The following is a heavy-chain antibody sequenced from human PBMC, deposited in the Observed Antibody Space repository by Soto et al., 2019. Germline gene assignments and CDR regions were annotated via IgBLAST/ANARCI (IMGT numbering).Heavy chain of an antibody. J-gene: IGHJ4*02. CDR3: ASTYYDFWSGFSD. Sequence: QVHLEESGGRVVQPGTSLRLSCAASGFTFSDYAMHWIRQPPGKGLEWVAIISYEGSEKYYSYSVKGRFTISRDNSKNTVYLQMTSVRGDDTAVYYCASTYYDFWSGFSDLGQGALVSFSS. CDR2: ISYEGSEK. CDR1: GFTFSDYA. D-gene: IGHD3-3*01. V-gene: IGHV3-33*05.